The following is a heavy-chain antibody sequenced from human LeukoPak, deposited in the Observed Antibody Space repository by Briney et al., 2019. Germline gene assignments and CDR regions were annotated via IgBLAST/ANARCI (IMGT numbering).Heavy chain of an antibody. J-gene: IGHJ4*02. CDR1: GYIFTNYW. CDR3: ARRYDSSGYSDY. CDR2: MYPSDSDT. D-gene: IGHD3-22*01. V-gene: IGHV5-51*01. Sequence: GESLKISCKGSGYIFTNYWIGWVRQMPGKGLEWMGIMYPSDSDTRYSPSFQGQVTISADKSITTAYLQWSSLKASDTAMYYCARRYDSSGYSDYWGQGTLVTVSS.